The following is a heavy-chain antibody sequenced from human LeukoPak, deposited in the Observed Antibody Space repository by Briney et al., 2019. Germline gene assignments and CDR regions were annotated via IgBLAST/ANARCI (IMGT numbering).Heavy chain of an antibody. V-gene: IGHV3-48*03. D-gene: IGHD4-23*01. CDR1: GFTFSSYE. Sequence: GGSLRLSCAASGFTFSSYEMNWVRQAPGKGLEWVSYISSSGRTIYYEDSVKGRFSISRDNAKNSLYLQMNSLRAEDTAVYYCASRNSLFIWGQGTLVTVSS. CDR2: ISSSGRTI. J-gene: IGHJ4*02. CDR3: ASRNSLFI.